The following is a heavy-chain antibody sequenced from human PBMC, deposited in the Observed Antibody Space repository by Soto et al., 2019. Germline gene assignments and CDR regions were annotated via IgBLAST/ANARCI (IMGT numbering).Heavy chain of an antibody. CDR3: ARDKLRYSYYGMDV. CDR1: GYTFTSYG. D-gene: IGHD1-7*01. V-gene: IGHV1-18*01. J-gene: IGHJ6*02. Sequence: GASVKVSCKASGYTFTSYGISWVRQAPGQGLEWMGWISAYNGNTNYAQKLQGRVTMTTDTSTSTAYMELRSLRSDDTAVYYCARDKLRYSYYGMDVWGQGTTVTVSS. CDR2: ISAYNGNT.